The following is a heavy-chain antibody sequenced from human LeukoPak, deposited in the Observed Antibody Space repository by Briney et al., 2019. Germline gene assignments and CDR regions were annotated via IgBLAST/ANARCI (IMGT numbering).Heavy chain of an antibody. J-gene: IGHJ4*02. CDR2: ISAYNGDT. CDR1: GFTFTRYG. D-gene: IGHD6-19*01. Sequence: ASVKVSCKASGFTFTRYGISWVRQAPGQGLEGMGRISAYNGDTNYAQKFQGRVTMTTDTSTSTAYMELRSLRSDDTAVYYCARDPSNTSGRYAYFDYWGQGTLVTVSS. V-gene: IGHV1-18*01. CDR3: ARDPSNTSGRYAYFDY.